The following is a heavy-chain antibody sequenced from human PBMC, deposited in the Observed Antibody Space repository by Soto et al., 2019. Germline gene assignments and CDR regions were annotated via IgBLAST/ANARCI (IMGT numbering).Heavy chain of an antibody. J-gene: IGHJ5*02. D-gene: IGHD2-2*01. CDR3: ASCVSTSCYAGRWFGP. Sequence: EVQLVESGGGLVQPGGSLRLSCAASGFTFSSYSMNWVRQAPGKGLEWVSYISSSSSTIYYADSVKGRFTISGDNAKNSLYLQMNSLRDEDTAVYYCASCVSTSCYAGRWFGPWGQGTLVTVSS. CDR2: ISSSSSTI. V-gene: IGHV3-48*02. CDR1: GFTFSSYS.